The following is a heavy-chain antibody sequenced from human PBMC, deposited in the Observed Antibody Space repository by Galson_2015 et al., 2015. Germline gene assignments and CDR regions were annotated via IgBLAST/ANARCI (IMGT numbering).Heavy chain of an antibody. CDR1: GFTFRNYA. V-gene: IGHV3-23*01. Sequence: SLRLSCAASGFTFRNYAMNWVRQAPGKGLEWVSVVSDTGGDTYYADSVKGRFTISRDNSNSTLFLQMNSLRAEDTAIYYCAKGNSGSRYSAMDVWGQGTTVTVSS. J-gene: IGHJ6*02. CDR3: AKGNSGSRYSAMDV. D-gene: IGHD1-26*01. CDR2: VSDTGGDT.